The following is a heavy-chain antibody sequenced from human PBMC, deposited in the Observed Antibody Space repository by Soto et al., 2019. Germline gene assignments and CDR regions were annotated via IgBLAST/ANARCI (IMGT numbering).Heavy chain of an antibody. CDR2: ISDSGST. CDR1: GFTFSNHA. Sequence: EVQLLESGGALVQPGGSLRLSGAASGFTFSNHAMNWVRQAPGKGLEWVSTISDSGSTYYADSMKGRFTISRDNSKNTLYLQMNSLRAEDTAVYYCARDPGGHYCTSTSCLYFFDHWGQGTLVIVSS. J-gene: IGHJ4*02. D-gene: IGHD2-2*01. V-gene: IGHV3-23*01. CDR3: ARDPGGHYCTSTSCLYFFDH.